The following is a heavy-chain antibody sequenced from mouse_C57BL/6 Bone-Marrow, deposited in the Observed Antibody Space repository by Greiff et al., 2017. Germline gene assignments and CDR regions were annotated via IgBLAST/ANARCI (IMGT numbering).Heavy chain of an antibody. Sequence: QVQLQQSGAELARPGASVKMSCKASGYTFTSYTMHWVKQRPGQGLEWIGYINPSSGYTKYNQKFKDKATLTADKSSSTAYMQLSSLTSEDSAVXYCGSGDYYGSSWGRDYWGQGTTLTVSS. CDR1: GYTFTSYT. CDR2: INPSSGYT. CDR3: GSGDYYGSSWGRDY. J-gene: IGHJ2*01. D-gene: IGHD1-1*01. V-gene: IGHV1-4*01.